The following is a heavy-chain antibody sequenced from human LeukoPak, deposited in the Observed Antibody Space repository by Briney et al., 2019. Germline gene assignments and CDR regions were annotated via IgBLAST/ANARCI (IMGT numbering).Heavy chain of an antibody. CDR1: DDFIRNNRYF. D-gene: IGHD5-18*01. J-gene: IGHJ3*02. CDR2: INYSERP. V-gene: IGHV4-39*07. Sequence: SETLSLICTICDDFIRNNRYFWAWIRQPPGKGLEWIGSINYSERPYYNLSLKSRHNIGLDPHKNQHSLKQSSVTRADPALFYWAREDTATGDDAFDIWGQETIGTVSS. CDR3: AREDTATGDDAFDI.